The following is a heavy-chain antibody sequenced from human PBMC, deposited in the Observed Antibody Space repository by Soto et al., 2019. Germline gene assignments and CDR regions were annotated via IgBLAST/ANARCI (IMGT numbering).Heavy chain of an antibody. CDR1: GFTFSSYA. CDR3: ASPIPCSGGRCYHP. Sequence: QVQLVESGGGVVQPGRSLRLSCAASGFTFSSYAMHWVRQAPGKGLEWVAVISYDGSNKYYADSVKVRVTISRHKSKNTMYLQMNSLRAEDTAVYYCASPIPCSGGRCYHPGGQGTLVTVSS. D-gene: IGHD2-15*01. J-gene: IGHJ4*02. V-gene: IGHV3-30-3*01. CDR2: ISYDGSNK.